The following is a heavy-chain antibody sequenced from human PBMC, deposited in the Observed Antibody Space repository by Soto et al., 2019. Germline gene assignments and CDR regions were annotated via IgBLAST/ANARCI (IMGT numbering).Heavy chain of an antibody. J-gene: IGHJ4*02. V-gene: IGHV1-69*06. Sequence: QVQLVQSGAEVTKPGSSVKVSCEASGGTFSGHAISWVRQAPGQGPEWMGGLFPLFGTTQHAQNFQRSLTITADKSTSTSYMELTSLRFEDTAIYYCARGPNWGYRFDSWGQGTLVTVSS. D-gene: IGHD7-27*01. CDR2: LFPLFGTT. CDR1: GGTFSGHA. CDR3: ARGPNWGYRFDS.